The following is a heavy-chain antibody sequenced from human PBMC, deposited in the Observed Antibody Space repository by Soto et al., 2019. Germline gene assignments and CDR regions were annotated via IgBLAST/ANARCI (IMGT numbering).Heavy chain of an antibody. J-gene: IGHJ6*02. V-gene: IGHV3-64*01. CDR1: GFTFSSYV. D-gene: IGHD2-21*02. Sequence: EVQLVESGGGLVQPGGSLRLSCAASGFTFSSYVMHWVRQAPGKGLEYVSTISSDGGSTYYANSVKGRFTLSRDNXKXSLYLQMGSLRVEDMAVYYCARGGGYCGGDCYGVDFWGQGTTVTVSS. CDR2: ISSDGGST. CDR3: ARGGGYCGGDCYGVDF.